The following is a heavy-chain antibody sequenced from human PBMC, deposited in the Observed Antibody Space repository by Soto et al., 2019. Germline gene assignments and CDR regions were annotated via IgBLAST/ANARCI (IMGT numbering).Heavy chain of an antibody. Sequence: ASVEVSCKASGGTFSSYAISWVRQAPGEGLEWMGGIIPIFGTANYAQKFQGRVTITADESTSTAYMELSSLRSEDTAVYYCASPHDYSNYGQTYYYYYGMDVWGQGTTVTVSS. CDR2: IIPIFGTA. J-gene: IGHJ6*02. V-gene: IGHV1-69*13. CDR3: ASPHDYSNYGQTYYYYYGMDV. D-gene: IGHD4-4*01. CDR1: GGTFSSYA.